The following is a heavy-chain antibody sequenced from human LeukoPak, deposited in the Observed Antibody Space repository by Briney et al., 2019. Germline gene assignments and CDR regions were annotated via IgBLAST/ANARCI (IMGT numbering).Heavy chain of an antibody. V-gene: IGHV4-4*07. Sequence: SETLSLTCTVSGGSIRSYYWSWIRQPAGKGLEWIGRMSPSGGTNYSPSLKSRLTMSVDTSKNLLSLKLSSVTAADTAVYYCARGSGDAFDIWGQGTMVTVSS. D-gene: IGHD6-25*01. CDR2: MSPSGGT. CDR3: ARGSGDAFDI. J-gene: IGHJ3*02. CDR1: GGSIRSYY.